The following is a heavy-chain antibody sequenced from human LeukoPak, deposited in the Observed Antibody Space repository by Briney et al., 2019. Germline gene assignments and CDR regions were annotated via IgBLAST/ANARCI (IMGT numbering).Heavy chain of an antibody. J-gene: IGHJ4*02. CDR1: GFTVSNNY. D-gene: IGHD3-10*01. CDR3: ASRPSMFRGPSDY. CDR2: IYGSGST. Sequence: GGSLRLSCAASGFTVSNNYMSWVRQAPGKGLEWVSVIYGSGSTSYADSVKGRFTISRDNSKNTLYLQMNSLRAEDTAVYYCASRPSMFRGPSDYWGQGTLVTVSS. V-gene: IGHV3-53*01.